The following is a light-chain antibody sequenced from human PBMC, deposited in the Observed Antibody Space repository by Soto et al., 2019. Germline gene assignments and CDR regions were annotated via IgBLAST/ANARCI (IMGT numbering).Light chain of an antibody. CDR2: EVN. V-gene: IGLV2-23*02. CDR1: SSNVGSYKL. Sequence: QSALTQPASVSGSPGQPITISCTGTSSNVGSYKLVSWYQQHPGKAPKLMIFEVNKRPSGVSNRFSGSKSGNTASLTISGLKVEDEADYYCCSSGGSPKYVFGNGTKVTV. CDR3: CSSGGSPKYV. J-gene: IGLJ1*01.